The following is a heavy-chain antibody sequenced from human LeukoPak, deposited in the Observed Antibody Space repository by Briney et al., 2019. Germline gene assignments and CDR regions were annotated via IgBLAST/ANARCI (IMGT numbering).Heavy chain of an antibody. Sequence: SETLSLTCTVSGGSISSGSYYWSWIRQPAGKGLEWIGRIYTSGSTNYNPSLKSRVTISVDTSKNQFSLKLSSVTAADTAVYYCASTRAQGYDWRGGRLDYWGQGTLVTVSS. CDR3: ASTRAQGYDWRGGRLDY. CDR2: IYTSGST. V-gene: IGHV4-61*02. J-gene: IGHJ4*02. D-gene: IGHD5-12*01. CDR1: GGSISSGSYY.